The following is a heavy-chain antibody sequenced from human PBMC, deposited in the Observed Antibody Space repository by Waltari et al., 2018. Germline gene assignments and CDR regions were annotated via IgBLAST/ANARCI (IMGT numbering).Heavy chain of an antibody. CDR1: GFTFSSYA. CDR3: ATSLGIVVPQPTSLRYYFDY. V-gene: IGHV3-30*07. J-gene: IGHJ4*02. D-gene: IGHD3-22*01. Sequence: QVQLVESGGGVVQPGRSLRLSCAASGFTFSSYAMHWVRQAPGKGLGWVAVISYDGSNKDYADAVKGRFTISRDNSKNTLYLQMNSLRAEDTAVYYCATSLGIVVPQPTSLRYYFDYWGQGTLVTVSS. CDR2: ISYDGSNK.